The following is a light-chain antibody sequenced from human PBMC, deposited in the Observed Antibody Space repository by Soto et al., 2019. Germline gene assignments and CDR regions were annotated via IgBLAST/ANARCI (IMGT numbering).Light chain of an antibody. Sequence: EIVLTQSPGTLSLSPGERATLSCRASQSVRSNYLAWYQQKPGQAPRLLIYGASSRAIGIQDRFSGSGSGTDFTLTISRLEPEDFAVYYCQQYGSSPPQTFGQGTKVEIK. J-gene: IGKJ1*01. CDR3: QQYGSSPPQT. CDR2: GAS. V-gene: IGKV3-20*01. CDR1: QSVRSNY.